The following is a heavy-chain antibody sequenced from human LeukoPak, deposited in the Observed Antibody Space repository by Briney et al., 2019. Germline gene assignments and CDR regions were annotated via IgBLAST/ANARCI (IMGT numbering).Heavy chain of an antibody. D-gene: IGHD2-15*01. V-gene: IGHV1-2*02. CDR1: GYTFTGYY. CDR2: INPNSGGT. J-gene: IGHJ4*02. Sequence: GASVKVSCKASGYTFTGYYMHWVRQAPGQGLEWMGWINPNSGGTNYAQKFQGRVTMTRDTSISTAYMELSRLSSDDTAVYYWAREGMLLGYCSGGSCNSQWLTRAYYFDYWGQGTLVTVSS. CDR3: AREGMLLGYCSGGSCNSQWLTRAYYFDY.